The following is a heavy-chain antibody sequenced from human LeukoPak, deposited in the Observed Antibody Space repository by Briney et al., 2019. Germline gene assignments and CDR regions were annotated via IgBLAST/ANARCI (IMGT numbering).Heavy chain of an antibody. J-gene: IGHJ4*02. D-gene: IGHD3-10*01. CDR1: GFTLSDSG. CDR2: VSSDGRA. Sequence: GGSLRLSCAASGFTLSDSGMNWVRQPPGKGLEWVSGVSSDGRAYYGDSVKGRFTVSKDNFKNTLNLQMNNLRAEDTARYYCARSSLGRGVSGFGYWSQGTVVTVSS. V-gene: IGHV3-23*01. CDR3: ARSSLGRGVSGFGY.